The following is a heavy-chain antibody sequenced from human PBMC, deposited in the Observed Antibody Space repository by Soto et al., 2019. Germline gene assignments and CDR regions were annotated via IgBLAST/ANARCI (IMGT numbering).Heavy chain of an antibody. CDR2: LSYEGSEE. CDR1: GFNFGVFG. V-gene: IGHV3-30*03. D-gene: IGHD6-19*01. J-gene: IGHJ4*02. Sequence: VGSLRPSCAPSGFNFGVFGMHWVRPAPGKGLEWLSVLSYEGSEEYYADSVRGRFTISRDNSKSTLFLQMVSLRVEDTGVYYCALTRRSSLLEVAGPGFEYWGQGTLVTVSS. CDR3: ALTRRSSLLEVAGPGFEY.